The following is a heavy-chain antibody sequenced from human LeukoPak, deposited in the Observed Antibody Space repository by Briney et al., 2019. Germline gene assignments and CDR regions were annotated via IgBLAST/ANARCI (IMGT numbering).Heavy chain of an antibody. J-gene: IGHJ4*02. Sequence: PGGSLRLSCAASGFTFSSYAMAWVRQAPGKGLEWVSTISGSSTSTYYADSVKGRFTISRDNSENALSLRMNSLRAEDTAVYYCAKLGQLVPENWGQGALVTVSS. D-gene: IGHD6-6*01. CDR2: ISGSSTST. CDR3: AKLGQLVPEN. CDR1: GFTFSSYA. V-gene: IGHV3-23*01.